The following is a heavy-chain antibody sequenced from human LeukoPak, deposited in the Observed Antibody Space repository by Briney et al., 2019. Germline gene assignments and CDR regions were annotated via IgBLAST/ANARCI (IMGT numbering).Heavy chain of an antibody. CDR3: ARTMVRGVRPFDC. CDR2: INLNGGGT. V-gene: IGHV1-2*02. J-gene: IGHJ4*02. CDR1: GYTFTDYS. D-gene: IGHD3-10*01. Sequence: ASVKVSCRASGYTFTDYSMLWVRQAPGQGLEWMGWINLNGGGTNYAQQFQGRVTMTRDTSINTAYMELSSLRSDDTAVYYCARTMVRGVRPFDCWGQGTLVTVSS.